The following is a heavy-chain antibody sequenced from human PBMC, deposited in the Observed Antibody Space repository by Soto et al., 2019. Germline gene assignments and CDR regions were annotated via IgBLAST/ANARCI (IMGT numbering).Heavy chain of an antibody. Sequence: EVQLLESGGGLVQPGGSLRLSCAASGFTFSSYAMSWVRQAPGKGLEWVSAISGSGGSTYYADSVKGRFTISRDNSKNTLYLQMNSLIAEDTAVYYCAKDGGRPTVTGGYWGQGTLVTVSS. D-gene: IGHD4-17*01. CDR3: AKDGGRPTVTGGY. CDR1: GFTFSSYA. CDR2: ISGSGGST. V-gene: IGHV3-23*01. J-gene: IGHJ4*02.